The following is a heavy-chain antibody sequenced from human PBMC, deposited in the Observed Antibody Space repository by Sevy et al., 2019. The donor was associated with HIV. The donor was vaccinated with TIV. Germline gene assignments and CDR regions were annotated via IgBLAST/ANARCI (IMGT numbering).Heavy chain of an antibody. CDR2: IKQDGSEK. J-gene: IGHJ3*02. D-gene: IGHD3-22*01. V-gene: IGHV3-7*01. Sequence: GGSLRLSCAASGFTFSSYWMSWVRQAPGKGLEWVANIKQDGSEKYYVNSVKGRFTISRYNAKNSLYLQMNSLRAEDTAVYYCASIYDSSGYYYSDAFDIWGQGTMVTVSS. CDR1: GFTFSSYW. CDR3: ASIYDSSGYYYSDAFDI.